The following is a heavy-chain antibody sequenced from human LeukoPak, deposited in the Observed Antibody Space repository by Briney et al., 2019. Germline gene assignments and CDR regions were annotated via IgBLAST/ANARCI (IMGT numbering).Heavy chain of an antibody. J-gene: IGHJ3*02. Sequence: ASVKVSCXASGYTFTSYDINWVRQATGQGLEWMGWMNPNSGNTGYAQKFQGRVTITRNTSISTAYMELSSLRSEDTAVYYCARTRVADAFDIWGQGTMVTVSS. CDR3: ARTRVADAFDI. CDR1: GYTFTSYD. V-gene: IGHV1-8*03. CDR2: MNPNSGNT.